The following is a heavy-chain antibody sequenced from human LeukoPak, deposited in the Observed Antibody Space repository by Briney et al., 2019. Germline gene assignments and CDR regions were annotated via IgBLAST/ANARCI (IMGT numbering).Heavy chain of an antibody. J-gene: IGHJ4*02. CDR2: MNPNSGNT. CDR1: GYTFTSYD. Sequence: ASVKVSCKASGYTFTSYDINWVRQATGQGLEWMGWMNPNSGNTGYAQKFQGRVTMTRNTSISTAYKELSSLRSEDTAVYYCARSNFKVGASPPGYWGQGTLVTVSS. V-gene: IGHV1-8*01. CDR3: ARSNFKVGASPPGY. D-gene: IGHD1-26*01.